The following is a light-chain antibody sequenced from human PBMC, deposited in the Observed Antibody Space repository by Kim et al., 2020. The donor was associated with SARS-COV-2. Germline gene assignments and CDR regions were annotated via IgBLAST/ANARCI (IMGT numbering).Light chain of an antibody. Sequence: DIQMTQSPSSLSASVGDRVTITCRASRTISSHLNWYQQKPGKAPKLLIFAASSLQSGVPSRFSGSGSGTDFTLTISSLQPEDFATYYCQQSYTTPYTFGQGTKLEI. V-gene: IGKV1-39*01. CDR1: RTISSH. CDR2: AAS. CDR3: QQSYTTPYT. J-gene: IGKJ2*01.